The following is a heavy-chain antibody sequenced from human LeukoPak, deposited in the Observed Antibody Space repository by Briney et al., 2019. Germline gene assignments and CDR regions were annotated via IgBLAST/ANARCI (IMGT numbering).Heavy chain of an antibody. J-gene: IGHJ4*02. D-gene: IGHD1-26*01. CDR1: GFTFSSYS. CDR2: ISSSSSTI. Sequence: PGGSLRLSCAASGFTFSSYSMNWVRQAPGKGLEWVSYISSSSSTIYYADSVKGRFTISRDNAKNSLYLQMNSLRAEDTAVYYCANHGLGGLIVGATTVSYWGQGTLVTVSS. V-gene: IGHV3-48*01. CDR3: ANHGLGGLIVGATTVSY.